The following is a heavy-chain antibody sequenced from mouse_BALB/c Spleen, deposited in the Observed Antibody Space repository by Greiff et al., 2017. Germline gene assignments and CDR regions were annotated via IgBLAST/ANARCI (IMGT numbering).Heavy chain of an antibody. J-gene: IGHJ2*01. CDR3: ARDYYGSSVY. CDR2: INPYNGAT. Sequence: VQLQQSGPELVKPGASVKISCKASGYSFTGYYMHWVKQSHVKSLEWIGRINPYNGATSYNQNFKDKASLTVDKSSSTAYMELHSLTSEDSAVYYCARDYYGSSVYWGQGTTLTVSS. V-gene: IGHV1-31*01. CDR1: GYSFTGYY. D-gene: IGHD1-1*01.